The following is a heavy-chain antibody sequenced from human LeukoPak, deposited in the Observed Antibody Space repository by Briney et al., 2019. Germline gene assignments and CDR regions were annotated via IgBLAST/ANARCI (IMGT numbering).Heavy chain of an antibody. Sequence: PGGSLRLSCAASGFTFSSYGMHWVRQAPGKGLEWVAVILSDGNIKHYADSVKGRFTISRDNSRNTLYLQMNNLRAEDTAVYYCAKEDNGAEIGDAFDIWGQGTMVAVSS. CDR2: ILSDGNIK. D-gene: IGHD4/OR15-4a*01. CDR1: GFTFSSYG. V-gene: IGHV3-30*18. CDR3: AKEDNGAEIGDAFDI. J-gene: IGHJ3*02.